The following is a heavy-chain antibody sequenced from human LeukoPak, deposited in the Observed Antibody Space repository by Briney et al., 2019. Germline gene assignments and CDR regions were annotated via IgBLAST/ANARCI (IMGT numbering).Heavy chain of an antibody. J-gene: IGHJ3*02. Sequence: GGSLRLSCAASGFTFSSYSMNWVRQAPGKGLEWVSSISSSSSYIYYADSVKGRFTISRDNAKNSLYLQMNSLRAEDTAVYYCARDLSARGSYYVGDAFDTWGQGTMVTVSS. CDR2: ISSSSSYI. CDR3: ARDLSARGSYYVGDAFDT. V-gene: IGHV3-21*01. D-gene: IGHD1-26*01. CDR1: GFTFSSYS.